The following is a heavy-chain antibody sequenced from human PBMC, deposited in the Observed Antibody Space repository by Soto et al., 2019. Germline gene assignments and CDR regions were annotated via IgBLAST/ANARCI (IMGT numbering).Heavy chain of an antibody. Sequence: PSETLSLTCTVSGGSISSYYWSWIRQPPGKGLEWIGYIYYSRSTNYNPSLKSRVTISVDTSKNQFSLKLSSVTAADTAVYYCARSVNYYGSGRHNYYYYYGMDVWGQGTTVTVSS. D-gene: IGHD3-10*01. CDR1: GGSISSYY. CDR2: IYYSRST. CDR3: ARSVNYYGSGRHNYYYYYGMDV. V-gene: IGHV4-59*08. J-gene: IGHJ6*02.